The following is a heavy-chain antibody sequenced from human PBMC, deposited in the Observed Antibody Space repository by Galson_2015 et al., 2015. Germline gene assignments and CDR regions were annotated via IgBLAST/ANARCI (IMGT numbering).Heavy chain of an antibody. V-gene: IGHV7-4-1*02. D-gene: IGHD3-22*01. CDR2: INTNTGIP. J-gene: IGHJ4*02. Sequence: SVKVSCKASGYTFTNYAMNWVRQAPGRGLEWMGWINTNTGIPSYARAFTGRFVFSLDTSLSTAYLQISSLMAEDTALYYCVRRPYDTKDDYWGQGTLVTVSS. CDR3: VRRPYDTKDDY. CDR1: GYTFTNYA.